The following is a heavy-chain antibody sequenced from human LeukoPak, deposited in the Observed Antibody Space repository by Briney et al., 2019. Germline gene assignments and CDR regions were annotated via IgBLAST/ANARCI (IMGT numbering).Heavy chain of an antibody. CDR2: ISGSGGST. CDR3: AKDSGFWWELLHFDY. D-gene: IGHD1-26*01. CDR1: GFTFSSYA. V-gene: IGHV3-23*01. Sequence: PGGSLRLSCAASGFTFSSYAMSWVRQAPGKGLEWVSAISGSGGSTYYADSVKGRFTISRDNSKNTLYLQMNSLRAEDTAVYYCAKDSGFWWELLHFDYWGQGTLVTVSS. J-gene: IGHJ4*02.